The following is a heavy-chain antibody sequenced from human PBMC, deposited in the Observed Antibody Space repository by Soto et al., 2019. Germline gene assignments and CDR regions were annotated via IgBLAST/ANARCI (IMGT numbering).Heavy chain of an antibody. CDR3: ARDGDSSSCYDYYYGMDV. Sequence: QVQLVQSGAEEKKPGASVKVSCKASGYTFTSYAMHWVRQAPGQRLEWMGWINAGNGNTKYSQKFQGRVTITRDTSASTAYMELSSLRSEDTAVYYCARDGDSSSCYDYYYGMDVWGQGTTVTVSS. CDR1: GYTFTSYA. D-gene: IGHD6-13*01. J-gene: IGHJ6*02. CDR2: INAGNGNT. V-gene: IGHV1-3*05.